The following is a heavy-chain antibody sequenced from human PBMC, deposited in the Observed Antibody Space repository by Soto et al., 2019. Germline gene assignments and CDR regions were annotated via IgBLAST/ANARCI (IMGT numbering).Heavy chain of an antibody. J-gene: IGHJ6*02. CDR1: GFTFTSYA. V-gene: IGHV3-64D*06. D-gene: IGHD3-22*01. CDR3: VEPGGQVWVDYYTGMDV. CDR2: ITSDGGST. Sequence: PGGSLRLSCSASGFTFTSYAMHWVRQAPGKGLEYVSAITSDGGSTYYADSVKGRLTISRANSKNPLNLRMSSLRAEATAVSSFVEPGGQVWVDYYTGMDVGGQRTRVTVS.